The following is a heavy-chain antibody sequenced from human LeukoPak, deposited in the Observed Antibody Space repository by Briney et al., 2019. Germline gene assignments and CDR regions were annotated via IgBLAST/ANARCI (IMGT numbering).Heavy chain of an antibody. CDR1: GGSISSYY. Sequence: SETLSLTCTVSGGSISSYYWSWIRQPPGKGLEWIGYIYYSGSTNYNPSLKSRVTISVDTSKNQFSLKLSSVTAADTAVYYCARGLKGAAAGTRYFDYWGQGTLVTASS. CDR2: IYYSGST. D-gene: IGHD6-13*01. CDR3: ARGLKGAAAGTRYFDY. V-gene: IGHV4-59*01. J-gene: IGHJ4*02.